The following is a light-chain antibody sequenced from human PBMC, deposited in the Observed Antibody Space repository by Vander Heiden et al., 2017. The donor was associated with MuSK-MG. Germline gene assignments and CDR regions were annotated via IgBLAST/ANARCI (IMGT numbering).Light chain of an antibody. V-gene: IGLV2-14*01. J-gene: IGLJ1*01. Sequence: QSALTQPASVSGSPGQSITISCTGTSRDVGGYNYVSWYQQHPGNAHKLMIYDGSNRPSGVSNRFSGSKSGNTAAPTIFGRQAEDDADYYCSAYTSSSTYVFGTGTKLTVL. CDR1: SRDVGGYNY. CDR2: DGS. CDR3: SAYTSSSTYV.